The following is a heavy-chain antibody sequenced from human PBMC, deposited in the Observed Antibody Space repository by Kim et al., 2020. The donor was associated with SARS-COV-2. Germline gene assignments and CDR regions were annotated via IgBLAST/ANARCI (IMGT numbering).Heavy chain of an antibody. D-gene: IGHD5-18*01. V-gene: IGHV4-59*08. CDR3: ARHALPWSGSSDGHFGY. Sequence: SETLSLTCTVSGGSLITYYWSWIRQSPGKGLEWLAYIYYSGSTNYSPSLQSRVTISVDTSKNQFSLKLSSVTAADTAVYYCARHALPWSGSSDGHFGYWGQGTLVTVSS. CDR2: IYYSGST. J-gene: IGHJ4*02. CDR1: GGSLITYY.